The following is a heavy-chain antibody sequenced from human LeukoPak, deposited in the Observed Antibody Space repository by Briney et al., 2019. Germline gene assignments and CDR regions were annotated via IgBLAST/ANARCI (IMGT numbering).Heavy chain of an antibody. D-gene: IGHD3-10*01. CDR2: IWYDGSNK. Sequence: PGGSLRLSCAASGFTFSTYGMHWVRQAPGKGLEWVAIIWYDGSNKYYADSVKGRFTISRDNSNNTLYLHMNSLRAEDTAVYYCARDQNPGEFGYWGQGTLVTVSS. V-gene: IGHV3-33*01. CDR3: ARDQNPGEFGY. J-gene: IGHJ4*02. CDR1: GFTFSTYG.